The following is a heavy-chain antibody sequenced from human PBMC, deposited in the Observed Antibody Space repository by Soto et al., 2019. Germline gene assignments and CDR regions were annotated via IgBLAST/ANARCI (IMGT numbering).Heavy chain of an antibody. D-gene: IGHD7-27*01. CDR3: ARDQSGAADI. Sequence: SETLSLTCIVSGASVRAYSWSWIRQSAGKGLEWIGHMYINGRTNYIPSLKSRITMSVDTSKNQFSLNLKFVTAADTAVYFCARDQSGAADIWGQGTMVTVS. V-gene: IGHV4-4*07. J-gene: IGHJ3*02. CDR1: GASVRAYS. CDR2: MYINGRT.